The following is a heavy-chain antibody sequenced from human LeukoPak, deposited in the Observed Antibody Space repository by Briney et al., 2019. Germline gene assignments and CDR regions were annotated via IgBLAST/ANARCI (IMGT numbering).Heavy chain of an antibody. CDR2: INHSGST. J-gene: IGHJ4*02. Sequence: PSETLSLTCTVSGGSISSYYWSWIRQPPGKGLEWIGEINHSGSTNYDPSLKSRVTISVDTSKNQFSLKLSSVTAADTAVYYCARRCAARRYYDSSGYYYYFDYWGQGTLVTVSS. D-gene: IGHD3-22*01. CDR1: GGSISSYY. V-gene: IGHV4-34*01. CDR3: ARRCAARRYYDSSGYYYYFDY.